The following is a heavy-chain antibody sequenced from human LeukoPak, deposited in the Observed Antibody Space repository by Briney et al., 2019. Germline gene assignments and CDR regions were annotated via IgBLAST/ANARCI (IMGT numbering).Heavy chain of an antibody. D-gene: IGHD1-1*01. Sequence: PSETLSLTCTVSGGSIGSYYWSWIRQPPGKGLEWIGYIYYSGSTNYNPSLKSRVTISVDTSKNQFSLKLSSVTAADTAVYYCARFRTGTTFHYYYYMDVWGKGTTVTVSS. CDR3: ARFRTGTTFHYYYYMDV. CDR1: GGSIGSYY. V-gene: IGHV4-59*01. J-gene: IGHJ6*03. CDR2: IYYSGST.